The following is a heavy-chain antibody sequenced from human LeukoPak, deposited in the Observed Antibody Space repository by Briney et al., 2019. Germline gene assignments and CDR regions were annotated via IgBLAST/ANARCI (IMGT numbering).Heavy chain of an antibody. CDR1: GYSFTNYW. CDR2: IYPGDSDT. CDR3: ARPGYEATVVSAFDI. V-gene: IGHV5-51*01. Sequence: GESLKISCKGSGYSFTNYWIGWVRQMPGKGLEWMGIIYPGDSDTRYSPSFQGQVTISVDKSISTAYLQWSSLKASDTAMYYCARPGYEATVVSAFDIWGQGTMVTVSS. J-gene: IGHJ3*02. D-gene: IGHD4-23*01.